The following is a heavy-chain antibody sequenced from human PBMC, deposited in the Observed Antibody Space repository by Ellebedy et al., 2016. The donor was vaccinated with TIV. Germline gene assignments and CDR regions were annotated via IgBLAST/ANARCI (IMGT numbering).Heavy chain of an antibody. CDR3: ARESYSSGRAGTFDY. CDR2: ISNNGVAQ. V-gene: IGHV3-30*03. CDR1: GFSFSTSV. Sequence: GESLKISCAASGFSFSTSVMHWVRRAPGKGLELVEWVAGISNNGVAQHYPESVKGRFTVSRDKSKNTLYLQMDSLRPEDTGLYFCARESYSSGRAGTFDYWGQGALVTVSS. J-gene: IGHJ4*02. D-gene: IGHD6-19*01.